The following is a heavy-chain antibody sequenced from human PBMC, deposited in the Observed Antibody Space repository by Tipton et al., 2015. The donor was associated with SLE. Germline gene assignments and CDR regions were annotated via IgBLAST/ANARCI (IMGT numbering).Heavy chain of an antibody. J-gene: IGHJ4*02. Sequence: SLRLSCAASGFTFSNYGMHWVRQAPGKGLEWVTFIRYDGSNRYYADSVKGRFTISRDNSKNTLYLQMNSLRVEDTAVYHCVKRWGGAAADDYFAYWGQGPLVTVAS. CDR2: IRYDGSNR. V-gene: IGHV3-30*02. CDR3: VKRWGGAAADDYFAY. D-gene: IGHD6-13*01. CDR1: GFTFSNYG.